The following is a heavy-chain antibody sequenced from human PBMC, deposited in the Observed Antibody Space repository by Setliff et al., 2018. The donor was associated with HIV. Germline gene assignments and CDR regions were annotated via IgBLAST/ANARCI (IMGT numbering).Heavy chain of an antibody. CDR3: ARDVEHMMDV. J-gene: IGHJ6*02. CDR2: ISTYSDET. CDR1: GYTFTAYG. Sequence: ASVKVSCKPSGYTFTAYGLSWVRQAPGQGLEWMGWISTYSDETSYARNLQGRVTMTTDTSTSTAYMELRSLRFDDTAVYYCARDVEHMMDVWGQGTTVTVSS. V-gene: IGHV1-18*01.